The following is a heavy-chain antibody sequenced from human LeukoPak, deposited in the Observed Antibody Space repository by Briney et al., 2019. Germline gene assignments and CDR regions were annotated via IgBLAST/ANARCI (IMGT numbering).Heavy chain of an antibody. CDR1: GFTYSSYG. J-gene: IGHJ6*02. Sequence: PGGSLRLSCAASGFTYSSYGMHWVRQAPGKGLEWVAVIWYDGSNKYYADSVKGRFTISRDNSKNTLYLQMNSLRAEDTAVYYCARDDGDYYYYYGMDVWGQGTTVIVSS. D-gene: IGHD4-17*01. V-gene: IGHV3-33*01. CDR2: IWYDGSNK. CDR3: ARDDGDYYYYYGMDV.